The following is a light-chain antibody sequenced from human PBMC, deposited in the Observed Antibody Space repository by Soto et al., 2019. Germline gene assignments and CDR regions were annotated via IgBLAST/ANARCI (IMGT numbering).Light chain of an antibody. CDR3: QQYINRWT. Sequence: DIQMTQSPSTLSASVGDRVTITCRASQSINTWLAWHQQKPGKAPKLLIYKASSLESGVPSRFSDSGSGTKFSLTISSLQSDDSATYYCQQYINRWTFGQGNKVESK. J-gene: IGKJ1*01. V-gene: IGKV1-5*03. CDR2: KAS. CDR1: QSINTW.